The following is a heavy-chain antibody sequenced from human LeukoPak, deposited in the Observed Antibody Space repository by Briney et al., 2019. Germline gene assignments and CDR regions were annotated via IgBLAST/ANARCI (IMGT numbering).Heavy chain of an antibody. D-gene: IGHD3-3*01. CDR2: ISAYNGNT. CDR3: ARDTGYYDFWSGYYNY. Sequence: GASVKVSCKASGYTFTSYGISWVRQAPGQGLEWMGWISAYNGNTNYAQKLQGRVTMTTDTSTSTAYMELRSLRSDDTAVYYCARDTGYYDFWSGYYNYWGQGTLVTVSS. V-gene: IGHV1-18*01. CDR1: GYTFTSYG. J-gene: IGHJ4*02.